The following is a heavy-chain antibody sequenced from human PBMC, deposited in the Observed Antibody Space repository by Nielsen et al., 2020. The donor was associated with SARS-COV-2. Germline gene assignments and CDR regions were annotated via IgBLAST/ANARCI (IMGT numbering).Heavy chain of an antibody. Sequence: GGSLRLSCAASGFTFSSYAMSWVRQAPGKGLEWVSVIYSGGSSTYYADSVKGRFTISRDNSKNTLYLQMNSLRAEDTAVYYCAFGGYTIGGITFGGVIVTGDYWGQGTLVTVSS. CDR3: AFGGYTIGGITFGGVIVTGDY. V-gene: IGHV3-23*03. CDR1: GFTFSSYA. J-gene: IGHJ4*02. D-gene: IGHD3-16*02. CDR2: IYSGGSST.